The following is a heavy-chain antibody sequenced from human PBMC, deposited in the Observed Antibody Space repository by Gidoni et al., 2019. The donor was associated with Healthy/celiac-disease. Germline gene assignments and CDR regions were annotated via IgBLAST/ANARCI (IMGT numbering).Heavy chain of an antibody. J-gene: IGHJ4*02. Sequence: EVQLVESGGGLVQPGGSLRLSCAASGFTFSSYWMHWVRQAPGKGLVWVSRIISDGSSTSYADSVKGLFTISRDNAKNTLYLQRNSLRAEDTAVYYCATASSSGWYYFDYWGQGTLVTVSS. CDR1: GFTFSSYW. V-gene: IGHV3-74*01. CDR3: ATASSSGWYYFDY. CDR2: IISDGSST. D-gene: IGHD6-19*01.